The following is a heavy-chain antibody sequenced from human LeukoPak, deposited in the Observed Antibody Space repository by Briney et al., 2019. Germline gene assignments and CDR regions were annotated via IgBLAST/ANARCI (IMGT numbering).Heavy chain of an antibody. CDR3: ARAAIGGALYYFDY. CDR2: IYYSGST. CDR1: DDSIRRYY. Sequence: SETLSLTPTDSDDSIRRYYWSWIPQTPGKGLECIWHIYYSGSTNYNPSLKSRVTISVDTSKSQFSLELSSVTAADTAVYYCARAAIGGALYYFDYWGQGTLVTVSS. V-gene: IGHV4-59*01. J-gene: IGHJ4*02. D-gene: IGHD3-16*01.